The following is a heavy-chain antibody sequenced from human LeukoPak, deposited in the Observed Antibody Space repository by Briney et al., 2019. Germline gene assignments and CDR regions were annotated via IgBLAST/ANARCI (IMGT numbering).Heavy chain of an antibody. D-gene: IGHD2-15*01. CDR2: ISGSGGST. CDR1: GFTFSIYA. CDR3: ATGSTAATSGTLMVY. V-gene: IGHV3-23*01. J-gene: IGHJ4*02. Sequence: GGSLRLSCAASGFTFSIYAMSWVRRAPGKGLEWVSAISGSGGSTYYADSVKGRFTISRDNSKNTLYLQMNSLRAEDTAVYHCATGSTAATSGTLMVYWGQGTLVTVSS.